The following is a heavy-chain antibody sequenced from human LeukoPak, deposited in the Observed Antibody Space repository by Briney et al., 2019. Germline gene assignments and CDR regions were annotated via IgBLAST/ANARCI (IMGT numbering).Heavy chain of an antibody. Sequence: ASVKVSCKASSYSITSYGISCVRHPPGQGHECMGWISAYKGNTNYAQKLKGRVTMNTDTSKSTASMEMRSVRYDDKVVYYCARDRYYYGSSGYWDAFDIWGQGTMVTVSS. J-gene: IGHJ3*02. CDR3: ARDRYYYGSSGYWDAFDI. D-gene: IGHD3-22*01. CDR1: SYSITSYG. V-gene: IGHV1-18*01. CDR2: ISAYKGNT.